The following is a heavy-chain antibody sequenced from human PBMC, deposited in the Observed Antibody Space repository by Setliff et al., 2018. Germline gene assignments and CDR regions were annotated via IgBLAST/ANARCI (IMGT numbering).Heavy chain of an antibody. Sequence: VKVSCKASGGTFSTYAISWVRQAPGQGLEWMGGIISMFGTTNYAQKFQGRVTITTDNSTSTVYLEVSSLRAEDTAVYFCARDRFYNSWSGTSITAPHDAFDIWGQGTMVTVSS. CDR2: IISMFGTT. D-gene: IGHD3-3*01. CDR3: ARDRFYNSWSGTSITAPHDAFDI. J-gene: IGHJ3*02. CDR1: GGTFSTYA. V-gene: IGHV1-69*05.